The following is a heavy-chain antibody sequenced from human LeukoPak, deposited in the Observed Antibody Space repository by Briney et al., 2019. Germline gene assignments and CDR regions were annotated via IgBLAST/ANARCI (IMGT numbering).Heavy chain of an antibody. J-gene: IGHJ4*02. D-gene: IGHD5-12*01. CDR1: GFTFSSSA. CDR3: AIGPPYGGYSD. Sequence: GGSLRLSCVASGFTFSSSAMSWVRQAPGKGPEWVSSISGSGGRTYYADSLKGRFTISRDNSKNTLYLRMNSLRVEDTAVYYCAIGPPYGGYSDWGQGTLVTVSS. CDR2: ISGSGGRT. V-gene: IGHV3-23*01.